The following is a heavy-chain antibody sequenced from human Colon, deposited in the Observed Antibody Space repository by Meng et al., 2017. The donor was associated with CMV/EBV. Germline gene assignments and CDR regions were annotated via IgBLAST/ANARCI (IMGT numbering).Heavy chain of an antibody. J-gene: IGHJ4*02. V-gene: IGHV3-48*03. CDR3: ARVRTVGALDH. CDR2: ISRGGSTI. Sequence: GESLKISCVASGFTFSEYEMTWVRQAPGKGLEWVSYISRGGSTIYYADSVMGRFTMSRDNAKNSLHLQMNSLRGDDTAIYYCARVRTVGALDHWGQGTLVTVSS. CDR1: GFTFSEYE. D-gene: IGHD1-26*01.